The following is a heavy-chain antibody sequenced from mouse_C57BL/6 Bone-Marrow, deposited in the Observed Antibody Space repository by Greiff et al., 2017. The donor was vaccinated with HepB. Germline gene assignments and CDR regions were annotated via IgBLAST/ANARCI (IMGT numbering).Heavy chain of an antibody. CDR1: GYTFTDYE. D-gene: IGHD1-1*01. J-gene: IGHJ4*01. CDR2: IDPETGGT. Sequence: QVQLQQSGAELVRPGASVTLSCKASGYTFTDYEMHWVKQTPVHGLEWIGAIDPETGGTAYNQKFKGKAILTADKTSSTAYMELRSLTSEDSAVYYCTRYYCGSSYVADYAMDYWGQGTSVTVSS. CDR3: TRYYCGSSYVADYAMDY. V-gene: IGHV1-15*01.